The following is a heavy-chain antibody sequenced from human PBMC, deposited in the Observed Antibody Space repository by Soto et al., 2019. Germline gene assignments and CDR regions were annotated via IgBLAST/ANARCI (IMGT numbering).Heavy chain of an antibody. CDR1: GGSISSGGYS. Sequence: SETLSLTCAVSGGSISSGGYSWSWIRQPPGKGLEWIGYIYHSGSTYYNPSLKSRVTISVDRSKNQFSLKLSSVTAADTAVYYCAREGRGVPAQHWGQGTLVTVSS. V-gene: IGHV4-30-2*01. D-gene: IGHD3-10*01. CDR2: IYHSGST. CDR3: AREGRGVPAQH. J-gene: IGHJ1*01.